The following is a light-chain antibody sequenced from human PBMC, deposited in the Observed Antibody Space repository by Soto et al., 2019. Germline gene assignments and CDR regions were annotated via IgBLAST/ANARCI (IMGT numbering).Light chain of an antibody. V-gene: IGKV4-1*01. J-gene: IGKJ5*01. Sequence: DIVMTQSPDSLTVSLGERATINCKSSQSVLYTAINKNYLGWYQQKPGQPPKLLIYWASTRQSGVPERFTGGGSGTDFTLTISSLQPEDFATYYCQQFRSFPITFGQGTRLEIK. CDR2: WAS. CDR1: QSVLYTAINKNY. CDR3: QQFRSFPIT.